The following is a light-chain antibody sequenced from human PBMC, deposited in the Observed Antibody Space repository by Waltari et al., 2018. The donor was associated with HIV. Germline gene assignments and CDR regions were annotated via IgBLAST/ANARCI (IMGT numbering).Light chain of an antibody. J-gene: IGLJ2*01. Sequence: QSVLTQPPSASGAPGQRVTISCSGSTPNIGSSNVHWYQQFSRAAPKLLISPYAQRPSGVSDRFSGSKSGTSASLVISGLQSEDEADYYLSTWDERLNGVVFGGGTRLTVV. CDR3: STWDERLNGVV. CDR1: TPNIGSSN. CDR2: PYA. V-gene: IGLV1-44*01.